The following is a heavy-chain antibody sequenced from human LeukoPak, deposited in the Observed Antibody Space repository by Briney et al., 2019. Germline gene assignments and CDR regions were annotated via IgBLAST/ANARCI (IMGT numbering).Heavy chain of an antibody. CDR3: AKGGYYDSRGYYYEYDY. Sequence: GGSLRLSCAASGFTFSNNWMTWVRQAPGKGLEWVASVKKDASEKYYVDSVKGRFTISRDNSKNTLYVEMNSLRAEDTALYYCAKGGYYDSRGYYYEYDYWGQGTLVTVSS. V-gene: IGHV3-7*03. J-gene: IGHJ4*02. CDR2: VKKDASEK. D-gene: IGHD3-22*01. CDR1: GFTFSNNW.